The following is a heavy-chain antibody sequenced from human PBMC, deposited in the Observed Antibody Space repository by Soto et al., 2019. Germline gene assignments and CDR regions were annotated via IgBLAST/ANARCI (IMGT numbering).Heavy chain of an antibody. CDR3: AKYRRTEAEGFTLDY. V-gene: IGHV4-59*01. CDR1: GDSINNYY. CDR2: IYYTGST. J-gene: IGHJ4*02. D-gene: IGHD6-13*01. Sequence: SLTCTVSGDSINNYYWSWIRQPPGKRLEWIGYIYYTGSTTYNPSLESRVTMSVDTSKNQFSLKLSSVNAADTAVYYCAKYRRTEAEGFTLDYWGRGTLVTVSS.